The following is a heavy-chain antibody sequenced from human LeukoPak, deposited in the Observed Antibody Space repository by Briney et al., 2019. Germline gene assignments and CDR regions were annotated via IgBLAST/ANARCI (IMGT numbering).Heavy chain of an antibody. CDR3: ARGCGIGVIIPNWFDP. V-gene: IGHV1-46*01. CDR1: GYSFISYH. D-gene: IGHD3-3*01. CDR2: INPSGGST. J-gene: IGHJ5*02. Sequence: ASVKVSCKASGYSFISYHMHWVRQAPGQGLEWMGIINPSGGSTSYAQKFQGRITMTRDTSTSTFYMELSSLRSEDTAVYYCARGCGIGVIIPNWFDPWGQGTLVTVSS.